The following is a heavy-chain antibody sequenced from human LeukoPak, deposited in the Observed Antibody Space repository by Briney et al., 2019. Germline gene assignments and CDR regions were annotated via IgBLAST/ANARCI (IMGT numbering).Heavy chain of an antibody. V-gene: IGHV3-48*04. D-gene: IGHD3-3*01. CDR2: ISGSSSII. J-gene: IGHJ3*02. Sequence: GGSLRLSCAASGFPFSGYSMNWVRQAPGKGLEWVSYISGSSSIIYYADSVKGRFTIPRDNAKNSLYLQMNSLRAEDTAVYYCAKTVLRFLEPRGGAFDIWGQGTMVTVSS. CDR1: GFPFSGYS. CDR3: AKTVLRFLEPRGGAFDI.